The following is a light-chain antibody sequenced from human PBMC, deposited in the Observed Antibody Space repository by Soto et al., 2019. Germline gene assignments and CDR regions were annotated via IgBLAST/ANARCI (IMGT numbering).Light chain of an antibody. V-gene: IGKV3-15*01. Sequence: EIVMTQSPATLSVSPGETVTFSCRASQSVNNNLAWYQHKPGQSPRLLINGASTRATAVPARFSDSGSGTEFTLTISSLQPEDFALYYCHQYNTWPPTFGQGTKVEIK. J-gene: IGKJ1*01. CDR3: HQYNTWPPT. CDR2: GAS. CDR1: QSVNNN.